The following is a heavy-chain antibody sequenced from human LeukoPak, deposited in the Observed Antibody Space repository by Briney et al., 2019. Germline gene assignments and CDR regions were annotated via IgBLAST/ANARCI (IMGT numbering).Heavy chain of an antibody. CDR1: GYTFTVYY. CDR3: ARDGRYYDILTGYYNNHFDY. CDR2: INPNSGGT. Sequence: ASVKVSCKASGYTFTVYYMHWVRQAPGQGLEWVGWINPNSGGTNYAQKFQGRVTMTRDTSISTAYMELSRLRSDDTAVYYCARDGRYYDILTGYYNNHFDYWGQGTLVTVSS. V-gene: IGHV1-2*02. D-gene: IGHD3-9*01. J-gene: IGHJ4*02.